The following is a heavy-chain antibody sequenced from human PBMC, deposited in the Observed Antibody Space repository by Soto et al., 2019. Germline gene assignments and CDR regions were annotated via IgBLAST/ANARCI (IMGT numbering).Heavy chain of an antibody. CDR3: ARAIYISAEYDILTGYPYYFDY. CDR1: GGSISSGGYY. Sequence: LSLTCTVSGGSISSGGYYWSWIRQHPGKGLEWIGYIYYSGSTYYNPSLKSRVTISVDTSKNQFSLKLSSVTAADTAVYYCARAIYISAEYDILTGYPYYFDYWGQCTLVTVS. J-gene: IGHJ4*02. V-gene: IGHV4-31*03. CDR2: IYYSGST. D-gene: IGHD3-9*01.